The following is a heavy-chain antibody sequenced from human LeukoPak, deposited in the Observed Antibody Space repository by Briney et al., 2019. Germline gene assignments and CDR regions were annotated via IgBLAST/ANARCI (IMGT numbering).Heavy chain of an antibody. CDR1: GFTFSTHA. CDR2: INGSGGST. CDR3: AKNRGAPL. J-gene: IGHJ4*02. D-gene: IGHD2/OR15-2a*01. V-gene: IGHV3-23*01. Sequence: GGSLRLSCAASGFTFSTHAMSWVRQAPGKGLEWVSDINGSGGSTYYADSVKGRFTISRDNSKNTLYLQMNSLRAEDTAIYYCAKNRGAPLWGQGTLVTVSS.